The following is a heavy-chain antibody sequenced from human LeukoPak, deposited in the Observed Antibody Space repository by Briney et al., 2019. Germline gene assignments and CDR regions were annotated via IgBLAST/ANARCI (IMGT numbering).Heavy chain of an antibody. CDR2: IYYSGST. V-gene: IGHV4-59*01. Sequence: SETLSLTCTVSGGSLSSYYWSWIRQPPGKGLELIGYIYYSGSTNYNPSLTSRVTISVSTSKHQFSLKLSSVTAADTAVYYCASGPAFDIWGQGTMVTVSS. CDR3: ASGPAFDI. CDR1: GGSLSSYY. J-gene: IGHJ3*02.